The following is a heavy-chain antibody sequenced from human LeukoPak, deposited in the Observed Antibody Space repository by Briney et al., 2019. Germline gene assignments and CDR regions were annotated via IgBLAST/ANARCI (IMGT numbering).Heavy chain of an antibody. D-gene: IGHD3-16*02. J-gene: IGHJ4*02. CDR3: AREFIGSDY. Sequence: GGSLRLSCAASEFTFRSYWMHWVRQAPGKGLVWVSRINSGGSNTDYAGSVRGRFTISRDNAKNTLYLQMNSLRAEDTAVYYCAREFIGSDYWGQGTLVTVSS. CDR2: INSGGSNT. V-gene: IGHV3-74*01. CDR1: EFTFRSYW.